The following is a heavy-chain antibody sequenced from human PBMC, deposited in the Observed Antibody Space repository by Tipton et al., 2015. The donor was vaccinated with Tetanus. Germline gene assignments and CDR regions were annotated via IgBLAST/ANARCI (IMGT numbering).Heavy chain of an antibody. J-gene: IGHJ5*02. CDR2: IYFEGST. D-gene: IGHD2/OR15-2a*01. CDR1: NGSINSADYY. Sequence: TLSLTCTVFNGSINSADYYWGWIRQAPGKGLEWIASIYFEGSTYYSPSLKSRLTIDVDTSQNLFSLKLTSVTAADTAVYFCARHLYGYWFDPWGQGALVTVSS. V-gene: IGHV4-39*02. CDR3: ARHLYGYWFDP.